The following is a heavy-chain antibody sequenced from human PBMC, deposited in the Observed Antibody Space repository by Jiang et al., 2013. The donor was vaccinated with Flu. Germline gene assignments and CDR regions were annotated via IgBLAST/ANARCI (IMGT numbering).Heavy chain of an antibody. J-gene: IGHJ3*01. Sequence: GSGLVKPSETLSLTCSVSGDSLSDSNYYWAWIRQPPGKGLEWIGSIYQTGTPEYNPSLKSRVTISVDTSRNQFSLRLTSVSAADTAVYYCARDHEIQYYDSNGYLDAYDVWGQGDNGPRLF. CDR1: GDSLSDSNYY. CDR3: ARDHEIQYYDSNGYLDAYDV. CDR2: IYQTGTP. D-gene: IGHD3-22*01. V-gene: IGHV4-39*07.